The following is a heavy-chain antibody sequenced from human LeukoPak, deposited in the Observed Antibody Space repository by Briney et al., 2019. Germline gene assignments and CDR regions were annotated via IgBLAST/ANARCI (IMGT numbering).Heavy chain of an antibody. Sequence: PSETLSLTCTVSGGSISSYYWSWIRQPPGKGLEWIGYTYYSGSTNYNPSLKSRVTISVDTSKNQFSLKLSSVTAADTAVYYCARTFSESYYYYGMDVWGQGTTVTVSS. J-gene: IGHJ6*02. CDR3: ARTFSESYYYYGMDV. V-gene: IGHV4-59*01. CDR2: TYYSGST. D-gene: IGHD1-26*01. CDR1: GGSISSYY.